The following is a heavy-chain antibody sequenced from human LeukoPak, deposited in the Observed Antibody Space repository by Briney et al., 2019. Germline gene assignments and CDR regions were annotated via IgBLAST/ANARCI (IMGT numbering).Heavy chain of an antibody. Sequence: PGRSLRLSCAASGFTFSSYAMHWVRQAPGKGLEWVAVISYDGSNKYYADSVKGRFTISRDNSKNTLYLQMNSLRAEDTAVYYCARVGPTLVGTRITMVRGALDYWGQGTLVTVSS. D-gene: IGHD3-10*01. CDR3: ARVGPTLVGTRITMVRGALDY. CDR2: ISYDGSNK. J-gene: IGHJ4*02. V-gene: IGHV3-30-3*01. CDR1: GFTFSSYA.